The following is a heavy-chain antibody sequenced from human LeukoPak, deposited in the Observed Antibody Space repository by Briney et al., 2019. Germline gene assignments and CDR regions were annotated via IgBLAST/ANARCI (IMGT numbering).Heavy chain of an antibody. CDR3: ARSRYGDYAIDY. CDR1: GFTFSNYA. Sequence: GGSLRLSCAASGFTFSNYAMHWVRQAPGKGLEWVAFIRYDGSNEYYADSVKGRFTISRDNSKNTLYLQMNSLRADDTAVYYCARSRYGDYAIDYWGQGTLVTVSS. CDR2: IRYDGSNE. D-gene: IGHD4-17*01. V-gene: IGHV3-30*02. J-gene: IGHJ4*02.